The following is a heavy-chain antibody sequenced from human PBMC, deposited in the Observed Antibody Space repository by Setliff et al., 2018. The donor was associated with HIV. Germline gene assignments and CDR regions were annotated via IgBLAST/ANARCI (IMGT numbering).Heavy chain of an antibody. V-gene: IGHV3-15*01. CDR1: GFTFHNVW. J-gene: IGHJ6*02. CDR2: IKSRTDGGTT. D-gene: IGHD6-13*01. CDR3: ARTWQLTCGMDV. Sequence: GGSLRLSCAASGFTFHNVWMHWVRQAPGKGLEWVGRIKSRTDGGTTDYSAPVKGRFTISRDDSKNSLYLQMNSLRAEDTAVYYCARTWQLTCGMDVWGQGTTVTVSS.